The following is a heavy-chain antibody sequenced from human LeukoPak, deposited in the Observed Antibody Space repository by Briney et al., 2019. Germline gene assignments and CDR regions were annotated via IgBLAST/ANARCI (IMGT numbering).Heavy chain of an antibody. CDR1: GFTFSSYG. V-gene: IGHV3-23*01. CDR2: ISGSGGST. CDR3: AKEGYDIFQFDY. J-gene: IGHJ4*02. D-gene: IGHD3-9*01. Sequence: GGSLRLSCAASGFTFSSYGMSWVRQAPGKGLEWVSAISGSGGSTYYADSVKGRFAISRDNSKNTLYLQMNSLRAEDTAVYYCAKEGYDIFQFDYWGQGTLVTVSS.